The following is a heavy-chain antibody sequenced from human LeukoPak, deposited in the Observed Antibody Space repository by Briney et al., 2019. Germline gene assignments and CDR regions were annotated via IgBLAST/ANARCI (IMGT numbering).Heavy chain of an antibody. CDR2: IYYSGGP. D-gene: IGHD6-19*01. CDR1: GGSISSYY. V-gene: IGHV4-59*01. CDR3: ARNRQWRTFDY. J-gene: IGHJ4*02. Sequence: PSETLSLTCTVSGGSISSYYWSWIRQPPGKGLEWIGYIYYSGGPNYNPSLQSRVTISVDTSKNQFSLKLSSVTAADTAVYYCARNRQWRTFDYWGQGTLVTVSS.